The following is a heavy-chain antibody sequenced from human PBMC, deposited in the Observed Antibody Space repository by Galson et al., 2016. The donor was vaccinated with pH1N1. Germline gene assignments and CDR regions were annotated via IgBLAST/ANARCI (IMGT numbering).Heavy chain of an antibody. CDR1: GYTLTTYG. J-gene: IGHJ4*02. Sequence: SVKASCKASGYTLTTYGISWVRQAPGQGLEWMGRISTDNGNTIYAHNLQGRVTLTTDTSPSTAHMERRTLRSNGTAIYSWARDRGRGYSWYGELDHWGQGTLVTVSS. CDR2: ISTDNGNT. CDR3: ARDRGRGYSWYGELDH. V-gene: IGHV1-18*01. D-gene: IGHD6-13*01.